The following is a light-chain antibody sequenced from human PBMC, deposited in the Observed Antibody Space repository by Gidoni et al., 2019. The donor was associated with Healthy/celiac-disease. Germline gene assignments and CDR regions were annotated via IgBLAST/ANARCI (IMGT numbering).Light chain of an antibody. J-gene: IGKJ1*01. CDR3: QQYNSYSGT. Sequence: DIQMTHSPSTLSASVGDRVTLTCRASQSISSWFAWYQQKPGKAPKLLIYKASSLESGVPSRFSGSGSGTEFTLTISSLQPDDFATYYCQQYNSYSGTFXXXTKVEIK. CDR2: KAS. CDR1: QSISSW. V-gene: IGKV1-5*03.